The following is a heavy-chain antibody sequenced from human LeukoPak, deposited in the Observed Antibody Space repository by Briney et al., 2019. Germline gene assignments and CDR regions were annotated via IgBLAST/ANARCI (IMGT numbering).Heavy chain of an antibody. CDR2: ISSNSGIK. J-gene: IGHJ4*02. V-gene: IGHV3-48*01. D-gene: IGHD3-3*01. CDR1: GFTFRNYW. Sequence: PGGSLRLSCVASGFTFRNYWMSWVRQAPGKGLEWVSDISSNSGIKSYADSVKGRFTISRDNAKNSLYLQMNSLRAEDTAVYYCARAYDFWSGPGGYWGQGTLVTVSS. CDR3: ARAYDFWSGPGGY.